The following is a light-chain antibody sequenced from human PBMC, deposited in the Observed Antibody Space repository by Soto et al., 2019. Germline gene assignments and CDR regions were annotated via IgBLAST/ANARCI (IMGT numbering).Light chain of an antibody. CDR2: EVS. CDR1: SSDIGAYNY. V-gene: IGLV2-14*01. Sequence: HSALTQPAAVSGSPGQSTTISCTGTSSDIGAYNYVAWYQQHPGRAPKLMLYEVSIRPSGVSNRFSGSKSGNTASLSISGPQAEDEADYYCSSYTSSSTLYVFGPGTKVTVL. J-gene: IGLJ1*01. CDR3: SSYTSSSTLYV.